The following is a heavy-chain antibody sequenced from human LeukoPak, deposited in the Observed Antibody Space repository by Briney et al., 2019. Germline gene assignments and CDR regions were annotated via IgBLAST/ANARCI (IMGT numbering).Heavy chain of an antibody. Sequence: GGSLRLSCAASGFTFSSYWMHWVRQAPGKRLVWVSRINTDGSTTTYADSVKGRFTISRDNAKNTLYLQLNSLTVEDTAVYYCAKPIAAAGMNAVVEEYWGQGTLVTVSS. J-gene: IGHJ4*02. CDR2: INTDGSTT. CDR1: GFTFSSYW. V-gene: IGHV3-74*01. D-gene: IGHD6-13*01. CDR3: AKPIAAAGMNAVVEEY.